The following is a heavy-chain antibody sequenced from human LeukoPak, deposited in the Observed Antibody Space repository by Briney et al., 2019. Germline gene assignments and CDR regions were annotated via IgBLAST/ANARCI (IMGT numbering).Heavy chain of an antibody. CDR1: GGSVRRGNYY. CDR2: IYTSGTT. J-gene: IGHJ6*03. D-gene: IGHD6-6*01. Sequence: SQTLSLTCTVSGGSVRRGNYYWTWIRQPAGSGLEWIGRIYTSGTTDYNPSLWTRVTISVDASRNQFSLNLSSVTAADTAVYYCARWSGSVTARNYYYYMDVWGEGTTVTVSS. V-gene: IGHV4-61*02. CDR3: ARWSGSVTARNYYYYMDV.